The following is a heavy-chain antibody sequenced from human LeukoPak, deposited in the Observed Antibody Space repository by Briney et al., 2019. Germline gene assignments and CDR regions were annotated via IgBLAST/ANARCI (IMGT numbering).Heavy chain of an antibody. CDR1: GFTFSIYA. D-gene: IGHD5-18*01. J-gene: IGHJ3*02. Sequence: QAGGSLTLSCASSGFTFSIYAMIWVRQAPGRGREWVSAISSSGDRTYYADSVKGRFTISRDNSKNTLYLQMNSLRAEDMAVYYCARARSSYGYGDAFDIWGQGTMVTVSS. CDR2: ISSSGDRT. V-gene: IGHV3-23*01. CDR3: ARARSSYGYGDAFDI.